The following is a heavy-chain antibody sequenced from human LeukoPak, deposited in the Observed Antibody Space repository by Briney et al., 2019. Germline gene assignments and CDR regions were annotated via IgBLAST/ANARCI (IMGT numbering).Heavy chain of an antibody. CDR2: IYPGDSDT. CDR3: ARSWGMAQNLDS. V-gene: IGHV5-51*01. D-gene: IGHD2-8*01. J-gene: IGHJ4*02. CDR1: GYSFSDFL. Sequence: GESLKISCKGSGYSFSDFLIVWGRPRPRQGLEWMGIIYPGDSDTRYSTSFQGQVSISADKSISTAYLQWSSLKASDTAMYYCARSWGMAQNLDSWGQGTLVTVSS.